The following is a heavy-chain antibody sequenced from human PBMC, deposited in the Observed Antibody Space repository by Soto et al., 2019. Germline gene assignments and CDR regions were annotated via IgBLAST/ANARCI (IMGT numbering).Heavy chain of an antibody. Sequence: GGSLRLSCVASGFTFSGDWMHWVRQAAGKGLVWVSRINMDGSSTNYADSVKGRFTISRDNAKNTLYLQMNSLRVDDTAVYYCARGPRGLYHHDYWGQGALVTVSS. J-gene: IGHJ4*02. CDR2: INMDGSST. CDR1: GFTFSGDW. CDR3: ARGPRGLYHHDY. D-gene: IGHD2-2*01. V-gene: IGHV3-74*01.